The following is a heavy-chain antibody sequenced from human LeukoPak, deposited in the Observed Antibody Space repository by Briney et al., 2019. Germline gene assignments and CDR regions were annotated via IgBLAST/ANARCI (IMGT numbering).Heavy chain of an antibody. CDR1: GYTFTSYY. Sequence: ASVKVSCKASGYTFTSYYMHWVRQAPGQGLEWMGWISTYNGNTNYAQKFQGRVTMTTDTSTSTAYMELRSLRSDDTAVYYCARVDEDGFDYWGQGTLVTVSS. J-gene: IGHJ4*02. CDR2: ISTYNGNT. CDR3: ARVDEDGFDY. V-gene: IGHV1-18*04.